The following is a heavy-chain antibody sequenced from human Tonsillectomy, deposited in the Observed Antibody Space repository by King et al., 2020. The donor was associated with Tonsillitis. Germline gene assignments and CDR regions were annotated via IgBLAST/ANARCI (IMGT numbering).Heavy chain of an antibody. V-gene: IGHV3-23*04. CDR3: AKGVITIFGVVITYFDY. CDR1: GFTFTNYA. D-gene: IGHD3-3*01. Sequence: VQLVESGGDLVQPGGSLRLSCAASGFTFTNYAMSWVRQAPGKGLEWVSAISGSGGITYYADAVKGRFTLSRDKSRNMVYLQMNSLRVEDTAVYYCAKGVITIFGVVITYFDYWGQGTLVTVSS. J-gene: IGHJ4*02. CDR2: ISGSGGIT.